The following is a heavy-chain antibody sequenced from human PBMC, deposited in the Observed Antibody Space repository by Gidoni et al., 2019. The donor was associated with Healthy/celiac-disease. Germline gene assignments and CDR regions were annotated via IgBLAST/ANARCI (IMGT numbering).Heavy chain of an antibody. V-gene: IGHV3-53*01. Sequence: EVQLVESGGGLIQPGGSLRLSCAASGFTVSSNYMSWVRQAPGKGLEWVSVSYSGGSTYYADSVKGRFTISRDNSKNTLYLQMNSLRAEDTAVYYCAREGGIAAAGLFDYWGQGTLVTVSS. CDR1: GFTVSSNY. CDR2: SYSGGST. D-gene: IGHD6-13*01. CDR3: AREGGIAAAGLFDY. J-gene: IGHJ4*02.